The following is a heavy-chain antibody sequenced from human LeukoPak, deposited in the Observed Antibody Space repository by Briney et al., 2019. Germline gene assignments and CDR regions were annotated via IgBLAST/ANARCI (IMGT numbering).Heavy chain of an antibody. V-gene: IGHV4-34*01. Sequence: SETLSFNCAVYGGTFSGYYWSWLRQPPGKGLEWIGNTNHSGSNNSNPSLKSRVTISVDTSKNQFSLKLSSVTAADTAVYYCAGDPGDFWSGYYARRGTSWFDPWGQGTLVTVSS. J-gene: IGHJ5*02. CDR2: TNHSGSN. CDR3: AGDPGDFWSGYYARRGTSWFDP. D-gene: IGHD3-3*01. CDR1: GGTFSGYY.